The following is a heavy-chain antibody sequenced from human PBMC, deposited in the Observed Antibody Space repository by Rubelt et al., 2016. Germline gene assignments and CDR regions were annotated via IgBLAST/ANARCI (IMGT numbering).Heavy chain of an antibody. D-gene: IGHD3-3*01. CDR1: GGSISSSSYY. CDR2: IYYSGST. CDR3: ARRGAIFGVVIYFDY. Sequence: QLQLQESGPGLVKPSETLSLTCTVSGGSISSSSYYWGWIRQPPGKGLEWIGSIYYSGSTYYNPSFKSRVTISVDTSKHQFSLRLSSVTAADTAVYYCARRGAIFGVVIYFDYWGQGTLVTVSS. V-gene: IGHV4-39*01. J-gene: IGHJ4*02.